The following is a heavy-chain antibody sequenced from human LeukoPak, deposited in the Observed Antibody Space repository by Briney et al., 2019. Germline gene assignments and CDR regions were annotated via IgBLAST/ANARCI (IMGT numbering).Heavy chain of an antibody. CDR2: ISSSSSYI. CDR1: GFTFSSYS. CDR3: ARRVVGVPYYFDY. Sequence: PGGSLRLSCAASGFTFSSYSMNWVRQAPGKGLEWVSSISSSSSYIYYADSVKGRFTISRDNAKNSLYLQMNSLRAEDTAVYYCARRVVGVPYYFDYWGQGTLVTVSS. J-gene: IGHJ4*02. D-gene: IGHD1-26*01. V-gene: IGHV3-21*01.